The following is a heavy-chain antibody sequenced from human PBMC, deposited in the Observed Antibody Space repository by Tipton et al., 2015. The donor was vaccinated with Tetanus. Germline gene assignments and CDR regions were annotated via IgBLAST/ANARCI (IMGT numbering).Heavy chain of an antibody. CDR2: AFSSGNT. V-gene: IGHV4-39*01. CDR1: GGSISSGLYY. CDR3: AKTAGYDNTWLYHFDF. Sequence: TLSLTCTVSGGSISSGLYYWGWIRQSPGKGLEWIGSAFSSGNTFYNPSLMSRVTISVDGSKNQFSLKLSSVTAADTAVYFCAKTAGYDNTWLYHFDFWGQGILGTVSS. D-gene: IGHD3-16*02. J-gene: IGHJ4*02.